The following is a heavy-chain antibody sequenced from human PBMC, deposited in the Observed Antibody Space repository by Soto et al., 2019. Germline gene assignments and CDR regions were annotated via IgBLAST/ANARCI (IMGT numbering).Heavy chain of an antibody. Sequence: QVQLQQWGAGLLKPSETLSLTCAVYGGSFTNYFWTWIRQPPGKGLEWIGEINHSGSTTYNPSLKSRVTMSRDTSENQFTVKLSSVTAADTAVYYCARAKVTTRYWYFDLWGRGTLVTVSS. J-gene: IGHJ2*01. CDR1: GGSFTNYF. CDR2: INHSGST. V-gene: IGHV4-34*02. D-gene: IGHD4-17*01. CDR3: ARAKVTTRYWYFDL.